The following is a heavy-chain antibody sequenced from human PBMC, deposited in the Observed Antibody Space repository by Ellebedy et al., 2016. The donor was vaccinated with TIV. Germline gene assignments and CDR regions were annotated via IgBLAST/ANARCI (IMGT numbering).Heavy chain of an antibody. CDR1: GFIFSSYT. V-gene: IGHV3-74*01. J-gene: IGHJ6*02. CDR3: GKEVVYSSSWYRYGGDYYGMDV. Sequence: GESLKISCEASGFIFSSYTMNWVRQAPGTGLVRVSRINPEETTTNYADSVRGRFAISRDNSKNTLYLQMNSLRAEDTAVYYCGKEVVYSSSWYRYGGDYYGMDVWGQGTTVTVSS. D-gene: IGHD6-13*01. CDR2: INPEETTT.